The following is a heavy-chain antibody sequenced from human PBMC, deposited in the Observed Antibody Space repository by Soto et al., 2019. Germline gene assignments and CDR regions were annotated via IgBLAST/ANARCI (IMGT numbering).Heavy chain of an antibody. CDR3: TRAARAAPSYYYDMDV. CDR2: IGSSTNFI. CDR1: GFTLKSYS. J-gene: IGHJ6*02. V-gene: IGHV3-21*01. D-gene: IGHD2-15*01. Sequence: GGSLRLSCAASGFTLKSYSMNRVRQAPGKGLEWVSSIGSSTNFIHYADSVKGRFTVSRDNAKNSLYLQMNSLRAEDTAVYYCTRAARAAPSYYYDMDVWGQGTTVTVSS.